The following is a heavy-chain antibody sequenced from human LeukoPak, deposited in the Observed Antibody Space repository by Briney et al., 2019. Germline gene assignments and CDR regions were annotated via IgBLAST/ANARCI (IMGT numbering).Heavy chain of an antibody. CDR3: ARGDPYYYYYGMDV. CDR2: INHSGST. CDR1: GGSFSGYY. J-gene: IGHJ6*02. V-gene: IGHV4-34*01. Sequence: SETLSLTCAVYGGSFSGYYWSWIRQPPGKGLEWIGEINHSGSTNYNPSLKSRVTISVDTSKNQFSLKLSSVTAADTAVYYCARGDPYYYYYGMDVWGQGTTVTVSS.